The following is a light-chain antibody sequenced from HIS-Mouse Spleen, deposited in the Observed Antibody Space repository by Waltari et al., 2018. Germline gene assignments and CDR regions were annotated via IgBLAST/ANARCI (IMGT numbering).Light chain of an antibody. CDR1: ALPKQY. Sequence: SYELTQPPSVSVSPGQTARITCSGDALPKQYAYWYQQKPGQAPGLVIYKDSERPSGIPRRCSGSSSGTTVTLTISGVQAEDEADYYGQSADSSGTYWVFGGGTKLTVL. CDR2: KDS. J-gene: IGLJ3*02. V-gene: IGLV3-25*03. CDR3: QSADSSGTYWV.